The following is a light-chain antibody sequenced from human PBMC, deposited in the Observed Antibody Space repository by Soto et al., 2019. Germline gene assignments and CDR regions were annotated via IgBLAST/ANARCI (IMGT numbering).Light chain of an antibody. V-gene: IGLV2-14*01. J-gene: IGLJ2*01. CDR1: SSDVGAYNY. CDR2: EVS. Sequence: QSALTQPASVSMSPGQSITISCTGTSSDVGAYNYVSWYQQHPGKAPKLMIFEVSDRPSGVSNRFSGSKSGNTASLTISGLQAEDEADYYCSSYTSSNTLVFGGGTKLTVL. CDR3: SSYTSSNTLV.